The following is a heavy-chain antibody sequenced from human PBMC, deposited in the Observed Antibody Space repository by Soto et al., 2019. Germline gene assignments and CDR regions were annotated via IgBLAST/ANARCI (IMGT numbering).Heavy chain of an antibody. V-gene: IGHV1-69*13. D-gene: IGHD3-10*01. J-gene: IGHJ5*02. CDR2: IIPIFGTA. Sequence: SVKVSCKASGGTFSSYAISWVRQAPGQGLEWMGGIIPIFGTANYAQKFQGRVTITADESTSTAYMELSSLRSEDTAVYYCAGGLITMVRGVISSGWFDPWGQGTLVTVSS. CDR3: AGGLITMVRGVISSGWFDP. CDR1: GGTFSSYA.